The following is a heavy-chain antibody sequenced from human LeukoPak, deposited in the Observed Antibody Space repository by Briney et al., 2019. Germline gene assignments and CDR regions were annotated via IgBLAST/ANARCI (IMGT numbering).Heavy chain of an antibody. V-gene: IGHV4-59*01. D-gene: IGHD3-22*01. CDR1: GGSISSYY. Sequence: PSETLSLTCTVSGGSISSYYWSWVRQPPGKGLEWIGYIYSIGSPNYNSSLKSRVTMSVDTSKNQFSLKLSSVTAADTAVYYCARDRHDSSGYYYDCWGPGTLVTVSS. CDR3: ARDRHDSSGYYYDC. J-gene: IGHJ4*02. CDR2: IYSIGSP.